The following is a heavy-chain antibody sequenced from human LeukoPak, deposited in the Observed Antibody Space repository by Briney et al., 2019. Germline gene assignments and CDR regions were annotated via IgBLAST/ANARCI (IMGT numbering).Heavy chain of an antibody. D-gene: IGHD2-2*01. CDR2: IIPIFGTA. CDR1: GGTFSSYA. J-gene: IGHJ3*02. V-gene: IGHV1-69*05. CDR3: ARKGVVLTTNTGDTFDI. Sequence: SVKVSCKASGGTFSSYAISWVRQAPGQGLEWMGGIIPIFGTANYAQKFQGRATITTDESTSTAYMELSSLRSEDTAVYYCARKGVVLTTNTGDTFDIWGQGTMVTVSS.